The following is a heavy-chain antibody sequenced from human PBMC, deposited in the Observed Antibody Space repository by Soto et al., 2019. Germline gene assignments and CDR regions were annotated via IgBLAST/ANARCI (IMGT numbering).Heavy chain of an antibody. V-gene: IGHV3-48*02. J-gene: IGHJ4*02. Sequence: GSLRLSCAASGFTFRDYSMNWARQSPGKGLEWVSYISGGSSTVYYADSVKGRFTISRDNAKNSLFLQMNSLRDEDTAVYYCARDNERSYYFDYWGQGTLVTVSS. CDR1: GFTFRDYS. CDR3: ARDNERSYYFDY. D-gene: IGHD3-10*01. CDR2: ISGGSSTV.